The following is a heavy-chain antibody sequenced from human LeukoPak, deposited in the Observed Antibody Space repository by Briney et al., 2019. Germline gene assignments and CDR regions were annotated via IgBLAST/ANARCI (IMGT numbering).Heavy chain of an antibody. D-gene: IGHD4-17*01. CDR1: GFTVSSNY. CDR3: ARDGDYGEGFDP. V-gene: IGHV3-66*01. J-gene: IGHJ5*02. CDR2: IYSGGST. Sequence: GGSLRLSCAASGFTVSSNYMGWVRQAPGKGLEWVSVIYSGGSTYYADSVKGRFTISRDNSKNTLYLQMNSLRAEDTAVDYCARDGDYGEGFDPWGQGTLVTVSS.